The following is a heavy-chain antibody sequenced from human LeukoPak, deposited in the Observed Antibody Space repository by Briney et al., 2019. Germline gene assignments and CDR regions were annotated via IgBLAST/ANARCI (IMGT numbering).Heavy chain of an antibody. CDR2: ITGTGGST. V-gene: IGHV3-23*01. D-gene: IGHD6-19*01. J-gene: IGHJ4*02. CDR1: GFSLSTYG. Sequence: GGSLRLSCAASGFSLSTYGVSWVRQPPGKGLEWVSGITGTGGSTYYADSVKGRFTVSRDTSKNTLYLQMNSLRAEDTAIYYCAKDHGTAVAGFYYWGQGTLVAVSS. CDR3: AKDHGTAVAGFYY.